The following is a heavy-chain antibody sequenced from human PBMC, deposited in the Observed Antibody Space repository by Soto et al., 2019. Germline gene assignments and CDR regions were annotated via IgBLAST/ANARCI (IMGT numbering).Heavy chain of an antibody. CDR1: GGTFSSYT. V-gene: IGHV1-69*08. J-gene: IGHJ4*02. CDR3: ARDGVAADY. Sequence: QVQLVQSGAEVKKPGSSVKVSCKASGGTFSSYTISWVRQAPGQGLDWMGRIIPILGIANYAQKFQGRVRITADNSTSTADMELSSLRSEDTAVYYCARDGVAADYWGQGTLVTVSS. CDR2: IIPILGIA. D-gene: IGHD6-19*01.